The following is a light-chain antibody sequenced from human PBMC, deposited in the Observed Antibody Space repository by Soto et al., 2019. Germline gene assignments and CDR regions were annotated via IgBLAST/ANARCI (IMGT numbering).Light chain of an antibody. V-gene: IGLV6-57*01. Sequence: NFMLTQPHSVSQSPGKTVTISCTRSSGSIANNYVQWYQQRPGSSPPTVIYENSQRPSGVPDRFSGSIDSSSNSASLTVSGLKTEDEDDYYSQSYGRDTWVFGGGTKLTVL. CDR2: ENS. CDR3: QSYGRDTWV. CDR1: SGSIANNY. J-gene: IGLJ3*02.